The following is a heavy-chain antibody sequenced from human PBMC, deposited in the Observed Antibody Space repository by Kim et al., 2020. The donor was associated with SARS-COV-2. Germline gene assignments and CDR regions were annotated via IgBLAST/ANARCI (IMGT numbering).Heavy chain of an antibody. J-gene: IGHJ4*02. CDR3: ARETDYGDYFGY. Sequence: SVKVSCKASGGTFSSYAISWVRQAPGQGLEWMGGIIPIFGTANYAQKFQGRVTITADESTSTAYMELSSLRSEDTAVYYCARETDYGDYFGYWGQGTLVTVSS. D-gene: IGHD4-17*01. CDR1: GGTFSSYA. V-gene: IGHV1-69*13. CDR2: IIPIFGTA.